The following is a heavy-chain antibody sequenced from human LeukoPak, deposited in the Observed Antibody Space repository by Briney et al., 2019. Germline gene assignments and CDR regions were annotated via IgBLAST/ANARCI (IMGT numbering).Heavy chain of an antibody. D-gene: IGHD2-15*01. CDR2: IYYSGST. CDR3: DIVVVVAATAVDY. Sequence: PSETLSLTCTVSGGSISSSSYYWGWIRQPPGKGLEWIGSIYYSGSTYYNPSLKSRVTISVDTSKNQFSLKLSSVTAADTAVYYCDIVVVVAATAVDYWGQGTLVTVSP. CDR1: GGSISSSSYY. V-gene: IGHV4-39*07. J-gene: IGHJ4*02.